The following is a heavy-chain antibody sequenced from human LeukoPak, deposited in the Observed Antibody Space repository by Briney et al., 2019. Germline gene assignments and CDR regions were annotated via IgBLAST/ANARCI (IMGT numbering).Heavy chain of an antibody. V-gene: IGHV3-74*01. J-gene: IGHJ4*02. D-gene: IGHD3-9*01. CDR3: ARLYYDILTAIRN. CDR1: GFTFSDYW. Sequence: GGSLRLSCAASGFTFSDYWMHWVRQVPGKGLVWVSRINTDGSITNHADSVKGRFTISRGNAENILYLQMNSLRAEDTAVYFCARLYYDILTAIRNWGQGTLVTVSS. CDR2: INTDGSIT.